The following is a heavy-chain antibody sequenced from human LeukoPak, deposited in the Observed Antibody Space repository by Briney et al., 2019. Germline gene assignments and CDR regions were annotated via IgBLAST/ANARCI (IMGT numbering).Heavy chain of an antibody. J-gene: IGHJ4*02. CDR1: GASISSSGYY. V-gene: IGHV4-39*01. CDR3: AGYSTSSFIFFDY. CDR2: VSYLGST. Sequence: SETLSLTCTVSGASISSSGYYWGWIRQPPGKGLEWIGSVSYLGSTYYNPSLKSRVSISVGTSNDQFSLKLRSVAAADTAVYFCAGYSTSSFIFFDYWGLGTLVTVSS. D-gene: IGHD6-6*01.